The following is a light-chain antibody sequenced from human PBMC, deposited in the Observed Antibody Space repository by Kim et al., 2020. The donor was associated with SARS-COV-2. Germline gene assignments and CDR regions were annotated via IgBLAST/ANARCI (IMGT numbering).Light chain of an antibody. J-gene: IGKJ2*01. V-gene: IGKV3-11*01. Sequence: SLSPGERATLSCKASQSVGIYLAWYQQKAGQAPRLLIYAASNRATGIPARFSGSGSGTDFTLTISSLEPEDFALYYCQQRRDWPNTFGQGTKLEIK. CDR3: QQRRDWPNT. CDR2: AAS. CDR1: QSVGIY.